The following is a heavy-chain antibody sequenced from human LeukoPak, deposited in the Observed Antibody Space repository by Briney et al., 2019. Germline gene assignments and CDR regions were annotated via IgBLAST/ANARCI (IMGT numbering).Heavy chain of an antibody. CDR2: ISSSGSTV. CDR3: ARERTPHLAAPLAY. J-gene: IGHJ4*01. D-gene: IGHD6-25*01. V-gene: IGHV3-48*03. Sequence: GGSLRLSCAASGFTFSSYEMNWVRQAPGKGLEWVSYISSSGSTVYYADSAKGRFTVSRDNAKDSLYLQMNSLGVEDTAVYYCARERTPHLAAPLAYWGHGTLVAVSS. CDR1: GFTFSSYE.